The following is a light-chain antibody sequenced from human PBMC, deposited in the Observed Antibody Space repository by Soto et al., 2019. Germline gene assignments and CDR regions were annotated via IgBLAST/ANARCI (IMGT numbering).Light chain of an antibody. V-gene: IGKV3-11*01. J-gene: IGKJ4*01. CDR1: QSISSV. Sequence: DIVLTQSPATLSLSPRERATLSCRASQSISSVLAWYQQKPGQAPRLLIYDASNRATGIPARFSGSGSGTDFTLTISSLEHEDFAVYYCQHRYNWPLTFGGGSKVEIK. CDR2: DAS. CDR3: QHRYNWPLT.